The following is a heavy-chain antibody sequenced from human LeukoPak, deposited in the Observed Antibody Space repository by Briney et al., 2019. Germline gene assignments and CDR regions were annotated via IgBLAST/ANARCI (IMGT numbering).Heavy chain of an antibody. Sequence: ASVKVSCKASGYTFTSYDIHWVRQATGQGLEWMGRMNPNRGDTDYAQKFQGRVTMTEDTSTDTAYMELSSLRSEDTAVYYCATSLDSSSYYYNWFDPWGQGTLVTVSS. D-gene: IGHD3-22*01. CDR3: ATSLDSSSYYYNWFDP. CDR2: MNPNRGDT. V-gene: IGHV1-8*01. J-gene: IGHJ5*02. CDR1: GYTFTSYD.